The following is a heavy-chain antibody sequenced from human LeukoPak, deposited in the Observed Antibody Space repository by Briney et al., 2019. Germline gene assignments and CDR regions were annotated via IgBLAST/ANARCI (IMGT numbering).Heavy chain of an antibody. Sequence: NPSETLSLTCNVSGGSISSSRYHWGWIRQPPGKGLEWIGSIYYSGSTYYNLSLKSRVTISVDTSKNQFSLKMSSVTAADTAVYYCARSILSVADGRLGYFHRWGQGSLVTVSS. CDR1: GGSISSSRYH. CDR3: ARSILSVADGRLGYFHR. CDR2: IYYSGST. V-gene: IGHV4-39*01. J-gene: IGHJ1*01. D-gene: IGHD2-21*01.